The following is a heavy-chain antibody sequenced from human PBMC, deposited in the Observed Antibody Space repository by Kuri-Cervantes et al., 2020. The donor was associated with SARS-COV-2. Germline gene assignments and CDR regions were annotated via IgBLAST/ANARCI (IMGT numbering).Heavy chain of an antibody. CDR3: ARQGTIVVVPAALKTYFDY. J-gene: IGHJ4*02. CDR2: IYYSGST. V-gene: IGHV4-39*01. Sequence: SETLSLTCTVSGGSISSSSYYWGWIRQPPGKGLEWIGSIYYSGSTYYNPSLKSRVTISADTSKNQFSLKLSSVIAADTAVYYCARQGTIVVVPAALKTYFDYWGQGTLVTVSS. D-gene: IGHD2-2*01. CDR1: GGSISSSSYY.